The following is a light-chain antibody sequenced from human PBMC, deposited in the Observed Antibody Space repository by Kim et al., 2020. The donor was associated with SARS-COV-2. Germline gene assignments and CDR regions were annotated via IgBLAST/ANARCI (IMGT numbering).Light chain of an antibody. V-gene: IGLV3-21*03. CDR1: NVGSKT. CDR2: YDK. Sequence: APGKTASISCGGYNVGSKTVHWYQQKPGQAPVLVVYYDKDRPSGIPERFSGSKSGNMATLTISRVEAGDEADYYCQLWDSGSDHVVFGGGTQLTVL. J-gene: IGLJ2*01. CDR3: QLWDSGSDHVV.